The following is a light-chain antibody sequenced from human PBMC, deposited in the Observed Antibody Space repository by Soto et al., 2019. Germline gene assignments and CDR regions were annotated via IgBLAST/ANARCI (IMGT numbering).Light chain of an antibody. CDR1: SSNIGAGYD. CDR2: GNS. V-gene: IGLV1-40*01. Sequence: QSVLTQPPSVSGAPGQRVTISCTGSSSNIGAGYDVHWYQQLPGTAPKLLIYGNSNRASGVPDRFSGSKSGTSASLAITGLQAEDEADYYCQSCGSSLSVVFGGGTKLTVL. J-gene: IGLJ2*01. CDR3: QSCGSSLSVV.